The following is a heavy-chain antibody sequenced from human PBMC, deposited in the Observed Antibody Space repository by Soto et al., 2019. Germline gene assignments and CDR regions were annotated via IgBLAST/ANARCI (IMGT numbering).Heavy chain of an antibody. CDR1: GGTFSSYA. V-gene: IGHV1-69*12. CDR3: ATGVVEMGTIANPNDAFDI. Sequence: QVQLVQSGAEVKKPGSSVKVSCKASGGTFSSYAISWVRQAPGQGLEWMGGIIPIFGTANYAQKFQGRVTITADETTSTAYMETSRLRSGDTGVNYCATGVVEMGTIANPNDAFDIWGQGPSGTVSS. J-gene: IGHJ3*02. CDR2: IIPIFGTA. D-gene: IGHD1-1*01.